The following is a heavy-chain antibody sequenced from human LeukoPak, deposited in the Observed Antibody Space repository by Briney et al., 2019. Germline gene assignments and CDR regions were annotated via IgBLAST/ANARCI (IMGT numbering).Heavy chain of an antibody. Sequence: GGSLRLSCAASGFTFSTYSMNWVRQAPGRGLEWVSSISSSSRYIYYADSVKGRFTMSRDDAENSLILQMSSLRVDDTAVYYCARGYSSSFYQYFDSWGQGTLVTVSS. D-gene: IGHD6-6*01. CDR3: ARGYSSSFYQYFDS. J-gene: IGHJ4*02. CDR2: ISSSSRYI. CDR1: GFTFSTYS. V-gene: IGHV3-21*01.